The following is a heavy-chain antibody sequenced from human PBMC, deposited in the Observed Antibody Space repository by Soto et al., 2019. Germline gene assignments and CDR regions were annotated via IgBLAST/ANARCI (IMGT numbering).Heavy chain of an antibody. J-gene: IGHJ4*02. CDR3: ARDPGGHYCTSTSCLYFFDH. V-gene: IGHV3-23*01. CDR1: GFTFSNHA. D-gene: IGHD2-2*01. Sequence: EVQLLESGGALVQPGGSLRLSCAASGFTFSNHAMNWVRQAPGKGLEWVSTISDSGSTYYADYVKGRFTISRDNSKNTLYLQMNSLLAEDTAVYYFARDPGGHYCTSTSCLYFFDHWGQGTLVIVSS. CDR2: ISDSGST.